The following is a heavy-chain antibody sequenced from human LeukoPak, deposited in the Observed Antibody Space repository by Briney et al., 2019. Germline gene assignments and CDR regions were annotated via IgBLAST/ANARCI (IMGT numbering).Heavy chain of an antibody. CDR2: ISYDGSNK. V-gene: IGHV3-30-3*01. CDR1: GFTFSSYA. D-gene: IGHD2-21*01. Sequence: PGGSLRLSCAASGFTFSSYAMHWVRQAPGKGLEWVAVISYDGSNKYYADSVKGRFTISRDNSKNTLYLQMNSLRAEDTAVYYCAKAGDSKGSSTNYWGQGTLVTVSS. J-gene: IGHJ4*02. CDR3: AKAGDSKGSSTNY.